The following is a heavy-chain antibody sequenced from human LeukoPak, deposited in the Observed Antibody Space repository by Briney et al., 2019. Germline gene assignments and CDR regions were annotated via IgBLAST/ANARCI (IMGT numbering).Heavy chain of an antibody. V-gene: IGHV3-48*03. CDR2: ISSSGSTI. D-gene: IGHD4-17*01. CDR3: ARDSYGDYYFDY. Sequence: GGSLRLSCAASGFTFSSYEMNWVRQATGKGLEWVSYISSSGSTIYYADSVKGRFNISRDNAKNSLYLQMNSLRAEDTAVYYCARDSYGDYYFDYWGQGTLVTVSS. CDR1: GFTFSSYE. J-gene: IGHJ4*02.